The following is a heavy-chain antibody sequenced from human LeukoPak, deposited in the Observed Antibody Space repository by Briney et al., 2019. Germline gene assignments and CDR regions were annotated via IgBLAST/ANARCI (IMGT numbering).Heavy chain of an antibody. CDR2: IYYSGST. J-gene: IGHJ5*02. Sequence: SETLSLTCTVSGGSISSYYWSWIRQPPGKGLEWIGYIYYSGSTNYNPSLKSRVTISVDTSKNQFSLKLTSVTAADTAVYYCASVRGYSSGWYASGFDPWGQGTLVTVSS. D-gene: IGHD6-19*01. V-gene: IGHV4-59*12. CDR3: ASVRGYSSGWYASGFDP. CDR1: GGSISSYY.